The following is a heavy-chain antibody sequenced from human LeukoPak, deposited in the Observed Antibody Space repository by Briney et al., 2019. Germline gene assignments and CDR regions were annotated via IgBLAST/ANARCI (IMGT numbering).Heavy chain of an antibody. D-gene: IGHD2-15*01. J-gene: IGHJ3*02. CDR2: IKSKTDGGTT. Sequence: GGSLRLSCAASGFTFSNAWMNWVRQAPGKGLEWVGRIKSKTDGGTTDSAAPVKNRFTISRDDSKNTLYLQMNSLKTEDTAVYYCTREDIVVVVAATGDFDIWGQGTMVTVSS. CDR3: TREDIVVVVAATGDFDI. V-gene: IGHV3-15*01. CDR1: GFTFSNAW.